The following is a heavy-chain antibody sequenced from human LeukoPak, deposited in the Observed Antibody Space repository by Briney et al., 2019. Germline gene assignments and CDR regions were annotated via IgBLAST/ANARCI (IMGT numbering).Heavy chain of an antibody. CDR1: GFTFSGYY. J-gene: IGHJ4*02. V-gene: IGHV3-21*06. CDR2: IDSSGGYM. CDR3: LRGDRRDY. Sequence: GGSLRLSCAASGFTFSGYYMSWIRQAPGKGLEWVSSIDSSGGYMFYADSVKGRFIISRDNAKDSLYLQMNSLRVEDTAVYYCLRGDRRDYWGQGTLVTVSS.